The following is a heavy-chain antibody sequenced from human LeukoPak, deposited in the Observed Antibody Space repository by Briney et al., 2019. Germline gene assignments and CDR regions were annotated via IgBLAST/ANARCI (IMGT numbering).Heavy chain of an antibody. Sequence: PSETLSLTCTVSGGSISRGSYYWGWIRQPPEKGLEWIGYIYYSGSTNYNPSLKSRVTISVDTSKNQFSLKLSSVTAADTAVYYCARDTGNSFDPWGQGTLVTVSS. D-gene: IGHD2-8*02. V-gene: IGHV4-61*01. J-gene: IGHJ5*02. CDR3: ARDTGNSFDP. CDR2: IYYSGST. CDR1: GGSISRGSYY.